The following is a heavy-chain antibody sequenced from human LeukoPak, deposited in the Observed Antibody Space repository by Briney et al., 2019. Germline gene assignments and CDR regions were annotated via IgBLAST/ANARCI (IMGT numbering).Heavy chain of an antibody. CDR2: IKQDGSEK. CDR1: GFTFSSYW. D-gene: IGHD3-22*01. CDR3: ARDLYRIVVVPHYFDY. V-gene: IGHV3-7*01. J-gene: IGHJ4*02. Sequence: PGGSLRLSCAASGFTFSSYWMSWVRQAPGEGLEWVANIKQDGSEKYYVDSVKGRFTISRDNAKNSLYLQMHSVRAEDTAVYYCARDLYRIVVVPHYFDYWGQGTLVTVSS.